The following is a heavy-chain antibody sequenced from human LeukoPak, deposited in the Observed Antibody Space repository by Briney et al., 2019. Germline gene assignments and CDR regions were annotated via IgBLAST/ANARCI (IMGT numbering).Heavy chain of an antibody. CDR3: ARAQRGEYSGYDLYYFDC. CDR2: IGGSGGNT. V-gene: IGHV3-23*01. D-gene: IGHD5-12*01. Sequence: EPGGSLRLSCAASDFTFSNYAMSWVRQAPGKGLEWVSIIGGSGGNTDYADSVKGRFSISRGNSKNTLYLQMDSLRAEDTAVYYCARAQRGEYSGYDLYYFDCWGQGTLVTVSS. J-gene: IGHJ4*02. CDR1: DFTFSNYA.